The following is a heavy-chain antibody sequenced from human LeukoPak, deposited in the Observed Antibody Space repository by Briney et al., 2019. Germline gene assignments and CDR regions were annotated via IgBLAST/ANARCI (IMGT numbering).Heavy chain of an antibody. J-gene: IGHJ4*02. CDR1: GFSFSGYW. CDR2: INGDGSST. CDR3: AYGGKSDRFDY. D-gene: IGHD4-23*01. Sequence: PGGSLRLSCAASGFSFSGYWMYWVRQAPGKGLVWVSLINGDGSSTNYADSVKGRFTISRDNSKNVLYLQMNSLRAEDTAVYYCAYGGKSDRFDYWGQGTLVTVSS. V-gene: IGHV3-74*01.